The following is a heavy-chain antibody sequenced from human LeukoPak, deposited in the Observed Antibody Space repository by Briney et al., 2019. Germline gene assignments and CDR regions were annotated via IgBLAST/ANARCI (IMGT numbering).Heavy chain of an antibody. Sequence: PGGSLGSSGAAPDFTLSSIPMGWARQAPGKGLEWSPAISGGGGSTYYADSVKGRFTISRDNSKNTLYLQMNGLRAEDTAVYYCGKGYYYDSSGYYPVDYWGQGTLVTVSS. D-gene: IGHD3-22*01. V-gene: IGHV3-23*01. CDR2: ISGGGGST. J-gene: IGHJ4*02. CDR1: DFTLSSIP. CDR3: GKGYYYDSSGYYPVDY.